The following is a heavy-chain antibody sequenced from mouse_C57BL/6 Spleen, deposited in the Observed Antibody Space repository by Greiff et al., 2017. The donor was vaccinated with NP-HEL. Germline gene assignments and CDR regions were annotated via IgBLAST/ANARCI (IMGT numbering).Heavy chain of an antibody. CDR2: ISDGGSYT. Sequence: EVMLVESGGGLVKPGGSLKLSCAASGFTFSSYAMSWVRQTPEKRLEWVATISDGGSYTYYTDNVKGRFTISRDNAKNNLYLQMSHLKSEDTAMYYCAREMRRYYAMDYWGQGTSVTVSS. CDR3: AREMRRYYAMDY. CDR1: GFTFSSYA. V-gene: IGHV5-4*01. J-gene: IGHJ4*01.